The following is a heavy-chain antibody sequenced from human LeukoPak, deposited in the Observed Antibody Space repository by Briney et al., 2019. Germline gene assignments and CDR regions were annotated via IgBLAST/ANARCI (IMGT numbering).Heavy chain of an antibody. J-gene: IGHJ3*02. Sequence: SDTLSLPCVVSVYSLNIGYYWGWIRPPPGKGLGWIGSIYHIGNTNYNPSLKSRVTISVDTSKNQFSLKLNSVTAADTAVYYCARGNYDILTGYYNAFDIWGQGTMVTVSS. V-gene: IGHV4-38-2*01. CDR3: ARGNYDILTGYYNAFDI. CDR2: IYHIGNT. CDR1: VYSLNIGYY. D-gene: IGHD3-9*01.